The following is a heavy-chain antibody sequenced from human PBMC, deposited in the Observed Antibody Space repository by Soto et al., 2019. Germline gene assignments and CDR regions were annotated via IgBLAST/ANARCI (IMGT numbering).Heavy chain of an antibody. V-gene: IGHV4-4*02. J-gene: IGHJ4*02. CDR3: ASRDPGTSVDY. D-gene: IGHD1-7*01. CDR1: GGSFTSNIL. Sequence: QVQLQESGPGLVKPSGTLSLTCAVSGGSFTSNILWTLVRHPPGQGLEWIGAIYRTRSTNYNPSLKSRVTISLDKSENQVSLKVTALTAADTAVYSCASRDPGTSVDYWGQGTLVTVSA. CDR2: IYRTRST.